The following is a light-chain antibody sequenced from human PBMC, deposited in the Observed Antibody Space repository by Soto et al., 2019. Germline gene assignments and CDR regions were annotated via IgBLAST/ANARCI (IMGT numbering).Light chain of an antibody. Sequence: QSALTQPASVSGSPGQSITISCTGTSSDVGGYNYVSWYQQHPGKAPKLIIYEVTNRPSGISYRFSGSKSGNTASLTISGFQAEDEADYYCSSHTSSNTRVFGTGTKLTVL. CDR2: EVT. CDR3: SSHTSSNTRV. J-gene: IGLJ1*01. V-gene: IGLV2-14*01. CDR1: SSDVGGYNY.